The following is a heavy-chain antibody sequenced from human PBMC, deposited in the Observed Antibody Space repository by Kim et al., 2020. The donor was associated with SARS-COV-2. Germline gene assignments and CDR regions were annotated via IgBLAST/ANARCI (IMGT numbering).Heavy chain of an antibody. V-gene: IGHV3-30-3*01. Sequence: GGSLRLSCAXSGFTFSTFSMDWVRQAPGKGLEWVALIPCDGSNQYYTDSVKGRFTICRDNSKKRLYLQMSSLRAQDTAVYHCARDHIVSSTVTTGQLLTGSTPGAREPWSPSPQYYGMDVWGQGTTVTVSS. CDR2: IPCDGSNQ. D-gene: IGHD4-17*01. CDR3: ARDHIVSSTVTTGQLLTGSTPGAREPWSPSPQYYGMDV. CDR1: GFTFSTFS. J-gene: IGHJ6*02.